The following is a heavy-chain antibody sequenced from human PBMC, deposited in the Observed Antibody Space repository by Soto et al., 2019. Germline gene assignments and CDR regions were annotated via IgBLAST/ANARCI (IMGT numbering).Heavy chain of an antibody. CDR3: ARLSRDGYSSSWYVGYYYYGMDV. J-gene: IGHJ6*02. CDR1: GGSISSYY. CDR2: IYYSGST. Sequence: SETLSLTCTVSGGSISSYYWSWIRQPPGKGLEWIGYIYYSGSTNYNPSLKSRVTISVDTSKNQFSLKLSSVTAADTAVYYCARLSRDGYSSSWYVGYYYYGMDVWGQGTTVTVSS. V-gene: IGHV4-59*08. D-gene: IGHD6-13*01.